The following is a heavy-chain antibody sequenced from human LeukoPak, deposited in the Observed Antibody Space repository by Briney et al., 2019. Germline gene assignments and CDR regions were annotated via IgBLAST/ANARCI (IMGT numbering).Heavy chain of an antibody. CDR1: GYTFTGYY. CDR2: INPNSGGT. Sequence: ASVKVSCKASGYTFTGYYMHWVRQAPGQGLEWMGWINPNSGGTNYAQKFQGRVTMTRDTSISTAYMELSRLRSDDTAVYYCARGRREVYYYGSGTFKFGENFFDSWGQGTLVTVSS. J-gene: IGHJ4*02. D-gene: IGHD3-10*01. CDR3: ARGRREVYYYGSGTFKFGENFFDS. V-gene: IGHV1-2*02.